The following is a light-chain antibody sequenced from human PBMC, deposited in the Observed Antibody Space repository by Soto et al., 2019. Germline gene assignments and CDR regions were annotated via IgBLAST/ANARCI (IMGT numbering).Light chain of an antibody. CDR3: QQSYSTPYT. CDR2: AAS. J-gene: IGKJ2*01. Sequence: DIQMTQSPSSLSASVGDRVTITCRASQSISSYLNWYQLKPGKAPKLLIYAASSLQSGVPSRFSGSGSGTDFTLTSSILQPEDFATYYCQQSYSTPYTFGQGTKLEIK. V-gene: IGKV1-39*01. CDR1: QSISSY.